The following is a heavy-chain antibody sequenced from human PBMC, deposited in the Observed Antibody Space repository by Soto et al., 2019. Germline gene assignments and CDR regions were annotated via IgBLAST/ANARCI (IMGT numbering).Heavy chain of an antibody. J-gene: IGHJ4*02. Sequence: SETLSLTCTVSGGSISSSNWWSWVRQPPGKGLEWIGEIYHSGNTNYNPSLKSRVTISVDKSKNQFSLKLSSVTAADMAVYYCARVAAAGTYFDYWGQGTLVTVSS. D-gene: IGHD6-13*01. CDR1: GGSISSSNW. CDR2: IYHSGNT. CDR3: ARVAAAGTYFDY. V-gene: IGHV4-4*02.